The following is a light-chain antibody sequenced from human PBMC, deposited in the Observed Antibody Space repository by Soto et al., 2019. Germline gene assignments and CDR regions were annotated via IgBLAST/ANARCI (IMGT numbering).Light chain of an antibody. CDR1: NIGSES. CDR3: QVCDGRDIDLPI. V-gene: IGLV3-21*02. Sequence: SYALTQSPSVSVAPGQTAIITCGGDNIGSESVHWYQQRPGQAPVLVVYDDKDRPSGIPERFSGSNPGNTATLTISRVEAGDEADYYCQVCDGRDIDLPIFGGGTKFTVL. CDR2: DDK. J-gene: IGLJ2*01.